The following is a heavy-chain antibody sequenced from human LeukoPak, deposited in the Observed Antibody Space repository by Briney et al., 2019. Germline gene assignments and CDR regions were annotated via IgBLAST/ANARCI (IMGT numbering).Heavy chain of an antibody. J-gene: IGHJ4*02. CDR1: GSIFSSYS. V-gene: IGHV3-48*01. CDR3: TRLWFGELLPVKNDY. D-gene: IGHD3-10*01. Sequence: GSLRLSCAASGSIFSSYSMKWVRQAPGKGLEWVSYMSSSSTTIYYADSVKGRFTISRDNAKNSLYLQMNSLRAEDTAVYYCTRLWFGELLPVKNDYWGQGTLVTVSS. CDR2: MSSSSTTI.